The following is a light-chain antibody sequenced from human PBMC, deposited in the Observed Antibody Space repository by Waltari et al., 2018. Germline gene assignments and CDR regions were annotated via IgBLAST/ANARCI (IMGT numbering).Light chain of an antibody. V-gene: IGKV3-15*01. CDR1: ETLGLT. J-gene: IGKJ4*01. Sequence: ETVMTQSPATLSVSPGARVTLPCRASETLGLTLAWYQHKPGQAPRLLIYDASTRASGIPPRFSGGGSGTDFTLTTSSLQSEDFAVYYCLQYNYWPPVTFGGGTTVEVK. CDR2: DAS. CDR3: LQYNYWPPVT.